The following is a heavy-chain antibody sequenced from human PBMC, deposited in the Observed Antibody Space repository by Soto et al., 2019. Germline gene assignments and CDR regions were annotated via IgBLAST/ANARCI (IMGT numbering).Heavy chain of an antibody. D-gene: IGHD6-13*01. Sequence: QLRLQESGPGLVKSSETLSLTCTVSGGSVRSSTYYWGWIRQSPGKGLEWIGSIYYSGSTHNNPSLKSRVTTSVDTYTNQSSLKLMSVTAADTAIYYCTRHEGGAAADRPLDYWGQGTLVTVSS. CDR2: IYYSGST. CDR1: GGSVRSSTYY. CDR3: TRHEGGAAADRPLDY. J-gene: IGHJ4*02. V-gene: IGHV4-39*01.